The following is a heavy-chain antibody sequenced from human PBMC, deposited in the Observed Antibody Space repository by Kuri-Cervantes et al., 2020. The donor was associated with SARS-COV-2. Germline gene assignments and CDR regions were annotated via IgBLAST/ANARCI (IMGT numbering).Heavy chain of an antibody. V-gene: IGHV3-21*05. CDR1: GFTFSSYE. Sequence: GESLKISCAASGFTFSSYEMNWVRQAPGKGLEWVSYISSSSSYIYYADSVKGRFTISRDNAKNSLYLQMNSLRAEDTAVYYCARQKGTRITIFGVESYGMDVWGQGTTVTVSS. CDR3: ARQKGTRITIFGVESYGMDV. CDR2: ISSSSSYI. J-gene: IGHJ6*02. D-gene: IGHD3-3*01.